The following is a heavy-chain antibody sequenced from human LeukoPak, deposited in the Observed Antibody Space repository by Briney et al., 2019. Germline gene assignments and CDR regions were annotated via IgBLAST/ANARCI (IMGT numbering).Heavy chain of an antibody. Sequence: GASVKVSCKASGYTFTSYGISWVRQAPGQGLEWMGWINPNSGVTNYAQKFQGRVTMTRDTSINTADMELSRLRSDDTALYYCARSYYDSSGYSDYWGQGTLVTVSS. CDR1: GYTFTSYG. J-gene: IGHJ4*02. CDR3: ARSYYDSSGYSDY. D-gene: IGHD3-22*01. V-gene: IGHV1-2*02. CDR2: INPNSGVT.